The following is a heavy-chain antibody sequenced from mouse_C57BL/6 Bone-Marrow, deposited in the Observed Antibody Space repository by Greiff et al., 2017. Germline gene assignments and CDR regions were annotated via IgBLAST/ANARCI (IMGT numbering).Heavy chain of an antibody. D-gene: IGHD1-1*01. Sequence: QVQLQQPGAELVRPGSSVKLSCKASGYTFTSYWMHWVKQRPIQGLEWIGNIDPSDSETHYNQKFKDKATLTVDKSSSTAYMQLSSLTSEDSAVYYCARSIYYYGSSYVNYFDYWGQGTTLTVSS. CDR2: IDPSDSET. J-gene: IGHJ2*01. CDR3: ARSIYYYGSSYVNYFDY. V-gene: IGHV1-52*01. CDR1: GYTFTSYW.